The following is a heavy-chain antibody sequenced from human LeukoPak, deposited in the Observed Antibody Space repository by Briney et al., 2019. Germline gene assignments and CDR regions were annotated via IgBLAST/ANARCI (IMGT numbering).Heavy chain of an antibody. CDR1: GFTFTNYG. V-gene: IGHV3-30*03. CDR3: TTFDM. J-gene: IGHJ3*02. CDR2: ISSGGSNK. Sequence: GRSLRLSCAASGFTFTNYGIHWVRLAPGKGLEWVAVISSGGSNKHYADSVKGRFTISRDDSKNTLYLQMNSLRVDDTALYYCTTFDMWGQGTMVTVSS.